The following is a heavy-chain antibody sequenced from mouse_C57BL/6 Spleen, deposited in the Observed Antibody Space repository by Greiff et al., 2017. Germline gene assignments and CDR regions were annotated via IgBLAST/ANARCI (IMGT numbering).Heavy chain of an antibody. V-gene: IGHV2-9-1*01. D-gene: IGHD1-1*01. CDR3: ARHITTVVGRYFDV. CDR1: GFSLTSYA. CDR2: IWPGGGT. Sequence: QVQLKESGPGLVAPSQSLSITCTVSGFSLTSYAISWVRQPPGKGLEWLGVIWPGGGTNYNSALKSRLSISKDNSKSQVFLKMNSLQTDDTARYYCARHITTVVGRYFDVWGTGTTVTVSS. J-gene: IGHJ1*03.